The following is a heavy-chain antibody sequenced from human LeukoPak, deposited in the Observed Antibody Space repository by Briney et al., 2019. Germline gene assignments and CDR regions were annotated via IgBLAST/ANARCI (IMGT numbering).Heavy chain of an antibody. CDR3: VKGQGIVVVVAVYFDY. CDR2: ISSNGGST. D-gene: IGHD2-15*01. CDR1: GFTFSTYS. Sequence: QAGGSLRLSCAASGFTFSTYSMNWVRQAPGKGLEYVSAISSNGGSTYYADSVKGRFTISRDNSKNTLYLQMSSLRAEDTAVYYCVKGQGIVVVVAVYFDYWGQGTLVTVSS. V-gene: IGHV3-64D*09. J-gene: IGHJ4*02.